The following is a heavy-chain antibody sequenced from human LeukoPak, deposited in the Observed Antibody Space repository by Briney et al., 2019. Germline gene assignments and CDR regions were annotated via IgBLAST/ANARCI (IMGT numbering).Heavy chain of an antibody. CDR3: ARGTRSRSYNWFDP. V-gene: IGHV4-39*07. J-gene: IGHJ5*02. D-gene: IGHD3/OR15-3a*01. CDR1: GGSISGSSYY. CDR2: IYYSDST. Sequence: SETLSLTCTISGGSISGSSYYWGWIRQPPGTGLEWIGNIYYSDSTYYNPSLKSRVRISVDTSKNQFSLKLSSVTAADTAVYFCARGTRSRSYNWFDPWGQGTLVIVSS.